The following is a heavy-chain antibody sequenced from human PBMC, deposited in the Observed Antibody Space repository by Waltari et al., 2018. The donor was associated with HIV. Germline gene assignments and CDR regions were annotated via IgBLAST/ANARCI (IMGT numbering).Heavy chain of an antibody. CDR3: AKSDFTELVRGQKAFDV. Sequence: QAQLVESAAETKKPGSSVTVSCLASGGAFATFAFTSVRHAPGHGLEWLGGTAACFGLIYAQDFNGRITITSNPSTRTVFLELGGLRPDDTAVYFCAKSDFTELVRGQKAFDVWGQGT. J-gene: IGHJ3*01. D-gene: IGHD1-26*01. CDR2: TAACFGL. V-gene: IGHV1-69*17. CDR1: GGAFATFA.